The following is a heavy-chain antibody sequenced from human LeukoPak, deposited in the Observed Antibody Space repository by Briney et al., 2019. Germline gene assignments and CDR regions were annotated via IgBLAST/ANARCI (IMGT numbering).Heavy chain of an antibody. CDR3: ARLMGESTIYDL. J-gene: IGHJ5*02. CDR2: IRQNGNEK. CDR1: GRSVSRHW. D-gene: IGHD5/OR15-5a*01. Sequence: QSGGSLRLSCAASGRSVSRHWMRWVRQAPGKGREWVASIRQNGNEKYYVDSVKGRFIISRDNAENSASLQMNSLRDEDTAIYYCARLMGESTIYDLWGQGTLVTVSS. V-gene: IGHV3-7*01.